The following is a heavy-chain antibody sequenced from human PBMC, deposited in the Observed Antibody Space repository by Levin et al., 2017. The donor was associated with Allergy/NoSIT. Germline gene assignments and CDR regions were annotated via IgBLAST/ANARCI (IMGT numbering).Heavy chain of an antibody. CDR2: IKQDGSEK. CDR1: GFTFSSYW. V-gene: IGHV3-7*01. J-gene: IGHJ4*02. Sequence: GGSLRLSCAASGFTFSSYWMSWVRQAPGKGLEWVANIKQDGSEKYYVDSVKGRFTISRDNAKNSLYLQMNSLRAEDTAVYYCARDLVEMATIGLAYWGQGTLVTVSS. CDR3: ARDLVEMATIGLAY. D-gene: IGHD5-24*01.